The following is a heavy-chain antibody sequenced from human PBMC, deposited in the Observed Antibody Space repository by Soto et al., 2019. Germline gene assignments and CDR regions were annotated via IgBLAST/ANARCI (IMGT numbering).Heavy chain of an antibody. CDR1: WFTGSGNY. CDR3: ARDGGMPWGPSGVPASWYYYGMDF. Sequence: SLRLSLRSSWFTGSGNYISGVLQAPGKGRDWVAVIYSGGSTYYADSVKGRFTISRDNSKNTLYLQMNSLRAEDTAVYCCARDGGMPWGPSGVPASWYYYGMDFWGQGTTVTVSS. D-gene: IGHD3-10*01. CDR2: IYSGGST. J-gene: IGHJ6*01. V-gene: IGHV3-53*01.